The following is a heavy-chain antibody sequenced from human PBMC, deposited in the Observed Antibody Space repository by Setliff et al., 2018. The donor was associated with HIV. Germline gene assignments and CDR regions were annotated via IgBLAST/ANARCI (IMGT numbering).Heavy chain of an antibody. Sequence: SVKVSCKASGDTFSNSAIYWVRQAPGQGLEWMGGIIPLYGTSKYAQKFQGRVAITTDELMTTAYMELTSLRSEDTAVYFCASASGYCRSGVCYIGVNKTPDKYYCDSWGQGTLVTVSS. V-gene: IGHV1-69*05. CDR1: GDTFSNSA. CDR2: IIPLYGTS. CDR3: ASASGYCRSGVCYIGVNKTPDKYYCDS. J-gene: IGHJ4*02. D-gene: IGHD2-8*01.